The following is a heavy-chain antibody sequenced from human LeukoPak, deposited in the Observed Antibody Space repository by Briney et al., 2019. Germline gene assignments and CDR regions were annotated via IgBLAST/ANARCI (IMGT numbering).Heavy chain of an antibody. CDR3: ARVKGGGFGELLS. CDR1: GYTFTGYF. D-gene: IGHD3-10*01. V-gene: IGHV1-2*02. J-gene: IGHJ4*02. CDR2: INPNSGGT. Sequence: ASVKVSCKASGYTFTGYFMHWVRQAPGQGLEWMGWINPNSGGTSYAQKFQGRVTMTRDTSISTAYMELSRLRSDDRAVYYCARVKGGGFGELLSWGQGTLVTVSS.